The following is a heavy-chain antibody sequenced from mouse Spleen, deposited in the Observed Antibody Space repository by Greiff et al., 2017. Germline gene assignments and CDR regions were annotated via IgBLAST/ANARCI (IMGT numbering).Heavy chain of an antibody. D-gene: IGHD2-4*01. Sequence: QVQLKQSGAELMKPGASVKISCKATGYTFSSYWIEWVKQRPGHGLEWIGEILPGSGSTNYNEKFKGKATFTADTSSNTAYMQLSSLTSEDSAVYYCARGITRAWFAYWGQGTLVTVSA. CDR2: ILPGSGST. V-gene: IGHV1-9*01. CDR1: GYTFSSYW. J-gene: IGHJ3*01. CDR3: ARGITRAWFAY.